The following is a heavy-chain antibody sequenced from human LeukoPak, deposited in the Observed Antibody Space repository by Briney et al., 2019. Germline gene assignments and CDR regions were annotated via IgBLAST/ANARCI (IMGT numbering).Heavy chain of an antibody. V-gene: IGHV1-69*13. D-gene: IGHD3-22*01. CDR1: GGTFSSYA. Sequence: GASVTVSCKASGGTFSSYAISWVRQAPGQGLEWMGGIIPIFGTANYAQKFQGRVTITADESTSTAYMELSSLRSEDTAVYYCARSSRTVVTSPFDYWGQGTLVTVSS. CDR3: ARSSRTVVTSPFDY. CDR2: IIPIFGTA. J-gene: IGHJ4*02.